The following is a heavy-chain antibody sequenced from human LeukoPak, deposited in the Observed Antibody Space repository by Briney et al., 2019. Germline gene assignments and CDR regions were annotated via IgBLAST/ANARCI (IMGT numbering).Heavy chain of an antibody. V-gene: IGHV3-30-3*01. CDR1: GFTFSSYA. D-gene: IGHD4-11*01. CDR3: ARDTMTTVTPGAFDP. CDR2: ISYDGSNK. Sequence: PGGSLRLSCAASGFTFSSYAMHWVRQAPGKGLEWVAVISYDGSNKYYADSVKGRFTISRDNSKNTLYLQMNSLRAEDTAVYYCARDTMTTVTPGAFDPWGQGTLVTVSS. J-gene: IGHJ5*02.